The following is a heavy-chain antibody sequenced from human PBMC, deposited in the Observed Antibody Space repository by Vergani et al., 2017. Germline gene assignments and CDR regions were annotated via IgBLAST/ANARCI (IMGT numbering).Heavy chain of an antibody. D-gene: IGHD1-26*01. CDR1: GGSISRYY. CDR3: ASLSGSYSGGWFDP. J-gene: IGHJ5*02. V-gene: IGHV4-59*01. Sequence: QVKLQESGPGLVTPSETLSLTCTVSGGSISRYYWSWIRQPPGKGLEWIGYIYYSGSTNYNPSLKSRVTISVDTSKNQFSLKLSSVTAADTAVYYCASLSGSYSGGWFDPWGQGTLVTVSS. CDR2: IYYSGST.